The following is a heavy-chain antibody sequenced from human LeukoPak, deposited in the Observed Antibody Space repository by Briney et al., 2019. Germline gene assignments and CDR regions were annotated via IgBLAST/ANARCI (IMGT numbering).Heavy chain of an antibody. J-gene: IGHJ2*01. D-gene: IGHD3-22*01. CDR2: IYYSGST. V-gene: IGHV4-31*03. Sequence: SETLSLTCTVSGGPISSSSYYWGWIHQHPGKGLEWIGYIYYSGSTYYNPSLKSRVTISVDTSKNQFSLKLSSVTAADTAVYYCARGIVVPKGALWWYFDLWGRGPLVTVSS. CDR1: GGPISSSSYY. CDR3: ARGIVVPKGALWWYFDL.